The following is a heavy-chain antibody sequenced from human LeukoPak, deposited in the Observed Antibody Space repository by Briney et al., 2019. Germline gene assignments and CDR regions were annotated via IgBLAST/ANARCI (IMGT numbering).Heavy chain of an antibody. V-gene: IGHV4-59*01. CDR3: ARDGGINNWFDT. CDR1: GGSIRSYY. Sequence: PSETLSLTCTVSGGSIRSYYRNWIRQPPGKGLEWIGYIYYSGSTTYNPSHKSRVTISVDTSKNQFSLKLTSVSAAATAVYYCARDGGINNWFDTWGQGTLVTVSS. D-gene: IGHD1-14*01. J-gene: IGHJ5*02. CDR2: IYYSGST.